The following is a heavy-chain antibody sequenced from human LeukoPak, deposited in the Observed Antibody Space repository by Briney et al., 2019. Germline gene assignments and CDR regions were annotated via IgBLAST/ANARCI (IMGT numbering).Heavy chain of an antibody. CDR3: ARLYSNSLYYFDY. D-gene: IGHD6-6*01. CDR1: GGSISSSSYY. J-gene: IGHJ4*02. Sequence: SETLSLTCTVSGGSISSSSYYWGWIRQPPGKGLGWIGSIYYSGSTYYNPSLKSRVTISVDTSKNQFSLKLSSVTAADTAVYYCARLYSNSLYYFDYWGQGTLVSVSS. CDR2: IYYSGST. V-gene: IGHV4-39*01.